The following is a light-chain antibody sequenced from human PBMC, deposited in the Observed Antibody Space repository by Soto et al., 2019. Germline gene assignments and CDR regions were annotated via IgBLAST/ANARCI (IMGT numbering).Light chain of an antibody. CDR1: QSLLHSDGSNY. CDR3: MQVLQSPLT. V-gene: IGKV2-28*01. CDR2: LGS. Sequence: DIVMTQSPLSLPVTPGEPASISCRSSQSLLHSDGSNYLHWYLQKPGQSPQLLIYLGSNRASGVXDXXSGSESGTDFPLKISRVEAEDVGVSYCMQVLQSPLTFGGGPKVDSK. J-gene: IGKJ4*01.